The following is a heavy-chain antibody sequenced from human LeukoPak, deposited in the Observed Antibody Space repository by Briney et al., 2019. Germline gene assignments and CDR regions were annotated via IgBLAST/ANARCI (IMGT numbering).Heavy chain of an antibody. CDR3: ARAGYCSGGCCYSNVRHDAFDI. J-gene: IGHJ3*02. Sequence: SETLSLTCAVYGGSFSGYYWSWIRQPPGKGLEWIGEINHSGSTNYNPSLKSRVTISVDTSKNQFSLKLSSVTAADTAVYYCARAGYCSGGCCYSNVRHDAFDIWGQGTMVTVSS. CDR1: GGSFSGYY. CDR2: INHSGST. D-gene: IGHD2-15*01. V-gene: IGHV4-34*01.